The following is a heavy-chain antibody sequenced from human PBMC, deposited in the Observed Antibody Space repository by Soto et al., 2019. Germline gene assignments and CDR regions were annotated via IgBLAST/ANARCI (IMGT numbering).Heavy chain of an antibody. V-gene: IGHV1-2*02. CDR3: ATLYYDIDSPDAFDI. Sequence: ASVKVSCKASGYTFTDYYMHWVRQAPGQGLEWMGWINPDSGGTNYAQKFQGRVTMTRDTSISTGYMELSRLTSDDTAVCYCATLYYDIDSPDAFDIWGQGTMVTVSS. D-gene: IGHD3-9*01. CDR2: INPDSGGT. CDR1: GYTFTDYY. J-gene: IGHJ3*02.